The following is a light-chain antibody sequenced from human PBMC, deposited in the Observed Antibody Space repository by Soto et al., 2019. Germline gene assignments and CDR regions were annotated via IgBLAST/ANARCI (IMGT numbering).Light chain of an antibody. CDR1: ASNIGSKT. J-gene: IGLJ1*01. CDR2: NNF. V-gene: IGLV1-44*01. Sequence: QPVLTQPPSASGTPGQRVSISCSGSASNIGSKTVTWYQQLPGTAPKLLIYNNFQRPSGVPARFSASRSGTSASLAISGLQSEDEADYYCAAWDDSFDEYVFGTGTKVTVL. CDR3: AAWDDSFDEYV.